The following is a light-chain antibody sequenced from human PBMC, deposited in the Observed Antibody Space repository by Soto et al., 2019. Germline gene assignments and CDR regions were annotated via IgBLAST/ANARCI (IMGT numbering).Light chain of an antibody. Sequence: EIVLTQSPGTLSLSPGERATVSCRASQSVSSAYLAWYQQKPGQAPRLLISGASSRATGIPDRFSGSGSDTEFTLTISRLEPEDFAVYYCQQYGSSPRTFGQGTKVESK. J-gene: IGKJ1*01. CDR3: QQYGSSPRT. CDR1: QSVSSAY. V-gene: IGKV3-20*01. CDR2: GAS.